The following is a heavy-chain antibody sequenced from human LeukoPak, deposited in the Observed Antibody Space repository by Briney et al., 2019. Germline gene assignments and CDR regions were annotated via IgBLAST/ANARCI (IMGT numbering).Heavy chain of an antibody. J-gene: IGHJ2*01. CDR3: ARVPYSSSSFWPDGGWYFDL. CDR1: GYTFTSYD. V-gene: IGHV1-8*03. D-gene: IGHD6-6*01. Sequence: ASVKVSCKASGYTFTSYDINWVRQATGQGLEWMGWMNPNSGNTGYAQKFQGRVTITRNTSISTAYMELSSLRSEDTAVYYCARVPYSSSSFWPDGGWYFDLWGRGTLVTVSS. CDR2: MNPNSGNT.